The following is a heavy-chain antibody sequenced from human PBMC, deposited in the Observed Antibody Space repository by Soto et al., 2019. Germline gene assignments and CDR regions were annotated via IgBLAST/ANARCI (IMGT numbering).Heavy chain of an antibody. J-gene: IGHJ6*03. CDR1: GFTFSSYW. CDR2: IKQDGSEK. Sequence: EVQLVESGGGLVQPGGSLRLSCAASGFTFSSYWMSWVRQAPGKGLEWVANIKQDGSEKYYVDSVKGRFTISRDNAKNSLYLQMNSLRAEDTAVYYCARVKQFVKFYYYYYMDVWGKGTTVTVSS. D-gene: IGHD6-6*01. V-gene: IGHV3-7*01. CDR3: ARVKQFVKFYYYYYMDV.